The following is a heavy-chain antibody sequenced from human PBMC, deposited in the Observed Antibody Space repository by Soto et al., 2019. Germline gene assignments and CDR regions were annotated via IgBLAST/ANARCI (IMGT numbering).Heavy chain of an antibody. V-gene: IGHV3-23*01. CDR2: ISGSGGST. Sequence: PXGSLLLSCSASGCTFSSYALSWVRQAPGKGLEWVSAISGSGGSTYYADSVKGRFTISRDNSKNTLYLQMNSLRAEDTAVYYCAKSRMRGWYFDYWGQGALVTVSS. J-gene: IGHJ4*02. CDR1: GCTFSSYA. D-gene: IGHD6-19*01. CDR3: AKSRMRGWYFDY.